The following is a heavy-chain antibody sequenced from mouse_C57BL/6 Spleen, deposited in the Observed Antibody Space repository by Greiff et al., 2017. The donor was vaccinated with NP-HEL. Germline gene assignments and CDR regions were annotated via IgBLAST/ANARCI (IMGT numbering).Heavy chain of an antibody. V-gene: IGHV1-19*01. CDR2: INPYNGGT. Sequence: VQLQQSGPVLVKPGASVKMSCKASGYTFTDYYMNWVKQSHGKSLEWIGVINPYNGGTSYNQKFKGKATLTVDKSSSTAYMELNSLTSEDSAVYYCARDGSSYYYWYFDVWGTGTTVTVSS. D-gene: IGHD1-1*01. CDR1: GYTFTDYY. CDR3: ARDGSSYYYWYFDV. J-gene: IGHJ1*03.